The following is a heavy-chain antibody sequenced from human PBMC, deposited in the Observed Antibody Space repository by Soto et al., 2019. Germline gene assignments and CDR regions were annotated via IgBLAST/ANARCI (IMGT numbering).Heavy chain of an antibody. CDR3: GRTICRAVGRYIPFHA. CDR1: GFSLATAGMR. J-gene: IGHJ5*01. Sequence: SGPTLVNPTQPRNLTCTFSGFSLATAGMRVSRIRQHPGKALEWLALIDWDDDKYYSTSLRTMLNVSKATSRNQVVLTTTKIDPVDTGTYYCGRTICRAVGRYIPFHAWG. D-gene: IGHD1-20*01. CDR2: IDWDDDK. V-gene: IGHV2-70*01.